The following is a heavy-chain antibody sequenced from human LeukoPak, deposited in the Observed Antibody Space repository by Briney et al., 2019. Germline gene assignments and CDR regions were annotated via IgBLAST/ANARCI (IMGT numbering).Heavy chain of an antibody. V-gene: IGHV1-24*01. CDR1: GYTLTELS. CDR3: ASTTVVTPGKRGVHAFDI. J-gene: IGHJ3*02. D-gene: IGHD4-23*01. CDR2: FDPEDGET. Sequence: ASVKVSCKVSGYTLTELSMHWVRQAPGKGLEWMGGFDPEDGETIYAQKFQGRVTMTEDTSADTAYMELSSLRSEDTAVYYCASTTVVTPGKRGVHAFDIWGQGTMVTVSS.